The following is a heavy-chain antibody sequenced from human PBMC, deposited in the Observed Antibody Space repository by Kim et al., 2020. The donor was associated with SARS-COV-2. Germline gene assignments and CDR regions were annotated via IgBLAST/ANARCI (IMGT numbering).Heavy chain of an antibody. CDR2: ISGSRGNT. J-gene: IGHJ4*02. D-gene: IGHD6-19*01. CDR1: GFTFGTSA. V-gene: IGHV3-23*01. Sequence: GGSLRLSCAASGFTFGTSAMSWVRRAPGKGLEWVSAISGSRGNTFYADSVKGRFTISRDNSKNTLYLQMNSLRAEDTAVYYCAKASVAGYYFDYWGQGTL. CDR3: AKASVAGYYFDY.